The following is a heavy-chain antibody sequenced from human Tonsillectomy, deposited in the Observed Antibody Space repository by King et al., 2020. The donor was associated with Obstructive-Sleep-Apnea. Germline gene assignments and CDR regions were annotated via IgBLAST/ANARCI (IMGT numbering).Heavy chain of an antibody. CDR1: GFTFSTYL. V-gene: IGHV3-7*01. J-gene: IGHJ4*02. CDR3: ARDSAAALDY. D-gene: IGHD6-13*01. CDR2: IKQDGSEK. Sequence: VQLVESGGGLVQPGGSLRLSCAASGFTFSTYLISWVRQAPGKGLEWVANIKQDGSEKYYVDSVKGRFTISRDNAKNSLYLQMNSLRAEDTAVYYCARDSAAALDYWGQGTLVTVSS.